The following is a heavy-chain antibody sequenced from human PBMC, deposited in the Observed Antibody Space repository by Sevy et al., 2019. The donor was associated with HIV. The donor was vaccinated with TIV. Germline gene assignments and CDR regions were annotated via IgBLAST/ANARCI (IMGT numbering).Heavy chain of an antibody. Sequence: ASVKVSCKASGYTFTDCYMNWVRQAPGQWLEWMGWIDTNTGNPTYVQGFTGRFVFSLDTSVNTAYLQISSLKAEDTAIYYCTRDRPNWGNDYWGQGTLVTVSS. V-gene: IGHV7-4-1*02. CDR3: TRDRPNWGNDY. CDR1: GYTFTDCY. D-gene: IGHD7-27*01. J-gene: IGHJ4*02. CDR2: IDTNTGNP.